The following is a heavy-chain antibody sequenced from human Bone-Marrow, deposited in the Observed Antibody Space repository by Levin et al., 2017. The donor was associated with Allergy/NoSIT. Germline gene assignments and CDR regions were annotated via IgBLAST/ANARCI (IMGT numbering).Heavy chain of an antibody. J-gene: IGHJ3*02. V-gene: IGHV3-33*01. D-gene: IGHD3/OR15-3a*01. CDR2: IWYDGSND. Sequence: GESLKISCEVSGFIFSRYAMHWVRQAPGKGLEWVASIWYDGSNDNYADSVKGRATISRDNSKSTLYLQMISLRVEDTAVYYCAREFLDSTPRSDAFEIWGQGTMVTVSS. CDR3: AREFLDSTPRSDAFEI. CDR1: GFIFSRYA.